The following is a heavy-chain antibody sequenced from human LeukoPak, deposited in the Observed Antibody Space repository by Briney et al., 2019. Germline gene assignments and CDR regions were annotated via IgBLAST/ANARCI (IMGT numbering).Heavy chain of an antibody. CDR1: GFTFSSYG. J-gene: IGHJ5*02. CDR2: IRFDGSNK. D-gene: IGHD5-18*01. V-gene: IGHV3-30*02. CDR3: AKDSQYSYGYFWFDP. Sequence: GSLRLSCAASGFTFSSYGMHWVRQAPGKGLEWVAFIRFDGSNKYYADSVKGRFTISRDNSKNTLYLQMNSLRAEDTAVYYCAKDSQYSYGYFWFDPWGQGTLVTVSS.